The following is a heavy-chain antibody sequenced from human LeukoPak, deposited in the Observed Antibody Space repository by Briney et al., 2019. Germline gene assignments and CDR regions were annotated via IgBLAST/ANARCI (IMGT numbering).Heavy chain of an antibody. CDR2: IWYDGSNK. J-gene: IGHJ4*02. CDR3: AKGGKWDVTPFDY. Sequence: TGGSLRLSCAASGFTFSSYAMHWVRQAPGKGLEWVAVIWYDGSNKYYADSVKGRFTISRDNSKNTLYLQVNSLRAEDTAVYYCAKGGKWDVTPFDYWGQGTLVTVSS. V-gene: IGHV3-33*06. CDR1: GFTFSSYA. D-gene: IGHD1-26*01.